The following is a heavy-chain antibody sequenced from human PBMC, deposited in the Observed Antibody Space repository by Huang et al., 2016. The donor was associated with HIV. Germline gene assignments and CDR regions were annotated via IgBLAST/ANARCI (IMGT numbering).Heavy chain of an antibody. D-gene: IGHD2-21*01. CDR1: GGNFRRYG. V-gene: IGHV1-69*13. Sequence: QVQLVQSGAEVKRPGSSVKVSCKASGGNFRRYGISWGRQAPGQGLEWMGVIIPTFEATNYAQKFQGRVTISADESTTTAYMELSSLRSEDTAIYYCARENIAPYYCDYWGQGTLVTVAS. J-gene: IGHJ4*02. CDR3: ARENIAPYYCDY. CDR2: IIPTFEAT.